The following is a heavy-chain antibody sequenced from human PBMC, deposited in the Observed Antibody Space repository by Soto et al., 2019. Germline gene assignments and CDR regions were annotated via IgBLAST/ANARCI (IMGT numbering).Heavy chain of an antibody. J-gene: IGHJ6*02. CDR1: GGSISSYY. CDR3: ARVGYYDFWSGLYYGMDV. Sequence: PSETLSLTCTVSGGSISSYYLSWIRQPPGKGLEWIGYIYYSGSTNYNPSLKSRVTISVDTSKNQFSLKLSSVTAADTAVYYCARVGYYDFWSGLYYGMDVWGQGTTVTVSS. CDR2: IYYSGST. V-gene: IGHV4-59*01. D-gene: IGHD3-3*01.